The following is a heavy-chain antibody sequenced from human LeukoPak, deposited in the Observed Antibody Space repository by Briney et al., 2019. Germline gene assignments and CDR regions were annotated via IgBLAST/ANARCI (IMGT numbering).Heavy chain of an antibody. CDR1: GGTFSSYA. CDR3: ARDNVPATTNWFDP. D-gene: IGHD2-2*01. J-gene: IGHJ5*02. Sequence: SVKVSCKASGGTFSSYAISWVRQAPGQGLEWMGGIIPIFGTANYAQKFQGRATITTDESTSTAYMELSSLRSEDTAVYYCARDNVPATTNWFDPWGQGTLVTVSS. CDR2: IIPIFGTA. V-gene: IGHV1-69*05.